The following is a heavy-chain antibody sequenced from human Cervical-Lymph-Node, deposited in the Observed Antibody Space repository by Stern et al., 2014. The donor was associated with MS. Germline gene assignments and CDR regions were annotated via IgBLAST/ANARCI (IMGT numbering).Heavy chain of an antibody. CDR3: AKGRTVAGKGVGAFDV. Sequence: VQLVESGGGVVQPGRSLRLSCAASGFTFSNFGMHWVRQAPGKGLEWVALISYDGGNEYYADSVKGRFTISRDDSKNKLYLQLNSLSPEDTGVYYWAKGRTVAGKGVGAFDVWGQGTLVTVSS. V-gene: IGHV3-30*18. CDR1: GFTFSNFG. J-gene: IGHJ3*01. CDR2: ISYDGGNE. D-gene: IGHD6-19*01.